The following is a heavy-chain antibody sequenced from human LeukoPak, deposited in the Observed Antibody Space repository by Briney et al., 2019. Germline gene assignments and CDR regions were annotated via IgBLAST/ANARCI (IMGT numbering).Heavy chain of an antibody. V-gene: IGHV6-1*01. Sequence: SQTLSLTCAFSGDSVSSNGASWNWIRQSPSRGLEWLGRTYYKSQQWHSDYAPSVKGRITLNTDTSKNQFSLQLNSMTPEDTAVYYCGRETDFGVVTNWGQGTLVTVSS. CDR2: TYYKSQQWHS. CDR1: GDSVSSNGAS. CDR3: GRETDFGVVTN. J-gene: IGHJ4*02. D-gene: IGHD3-3*01.